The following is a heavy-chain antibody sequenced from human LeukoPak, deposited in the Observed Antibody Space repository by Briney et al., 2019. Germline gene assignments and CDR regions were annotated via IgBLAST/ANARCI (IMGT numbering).Heavy chain of an antibody. Sequence: GASLKISFKGSGSRFTSYWIGWVRPMPGKGLEWMGIIYPGDSDTRYSPSFQGQVTISADKSISTAYLQWSSLKASDTAMYYCARQNIGGAWGSPYDAFDIWGQGTMVTVSS. J-gene: IGHJ3*02. V-gene: IGHV5-51*01. CDR2: IYPGDSDT. CDR1: GSRFTSYW. D-gene: IGHD7-27*01. CDR3: ARQNIGGAWGSPYDAFDI.